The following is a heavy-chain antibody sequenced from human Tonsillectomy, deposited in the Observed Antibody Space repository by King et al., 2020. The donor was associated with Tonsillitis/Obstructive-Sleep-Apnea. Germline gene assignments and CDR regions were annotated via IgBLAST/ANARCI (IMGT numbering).Heavy chain of an antibody. CDR2: INNDGSST. Sequence: VQLVESGGGLGQPGGSLRLSCAASGFTFSNYWMHWVRQAPGKGLVWVSRINNDGSSTSYADSVKGRFTISSDNAKKILYLQMNSLSAEDTAAYYCARGAGDIVVVDGAPRGASDIWGQGTMVAVSS. CDR1: GFTFSNYW. D-gene: IGHD2-15*01. V-gene: IGHV3-74*01. CDR3: ARGAGDIVVVDGAPRGASDI. J-gene: IGHJ3*02.